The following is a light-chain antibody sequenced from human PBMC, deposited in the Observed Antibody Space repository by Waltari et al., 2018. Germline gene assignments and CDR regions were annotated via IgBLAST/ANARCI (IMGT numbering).Light chain of an antibody. CDR1: QGISNN. Sequence: DVQMTQSPSSLSVSVGDRISITCRASQGISNNLAWFQQKPGKAPKSRIYDVSNLKSGAPSRFSGSGSGTDFTLTISSLQPEDFATYYCQQYNNHPFTFGPGTKVDLK. J-gene: IGKJ3*01. CDR3: QQYNNHPFT. CDR2: DVS. V-gene: IGKV1-16*01.